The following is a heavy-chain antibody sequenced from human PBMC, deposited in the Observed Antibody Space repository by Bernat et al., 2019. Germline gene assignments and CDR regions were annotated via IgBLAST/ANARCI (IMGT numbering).Heavy chain of an antibody. CDR1: GFTFSSYG. CDR2: IWYDGSNK. D-gene: IGHD6-19*01. Sequence: QVQLVESGGGVVQPGRSLRLSCAASGFTFSSYGMHWVRQAPGKGLEWVAVIWYDGSNKYYADSVKGRFTISRDNAKNSLYLQMNSLRAEDTAVYYCARDSGWLDYWGQGTLVTVSS. V-gene: IGHV3-33*01. CDR3: ARDSGWLDY. J-gene: IGHJ4*02.